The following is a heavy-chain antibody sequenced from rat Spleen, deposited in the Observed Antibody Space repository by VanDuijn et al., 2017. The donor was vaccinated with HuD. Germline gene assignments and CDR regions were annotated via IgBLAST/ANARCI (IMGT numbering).Heavy chain of an antibody. D-gene: IGHD1-12*02. CDR3: ASSDGVHYFLPFAD. J-gene: IGHJ3*01. CDR1: GSSISSTYR. Sequence: EVQLQESGPGLVKPSQSLSLTCSVTGSSISSTYRWNWIRKFPGKKLEWMGYINYSGSTTYNPSLKSRISITRDSSKNQFFLQLNSVTTEDTATYYCASSDGVHYFLPFADWGQGSLVTVSS. CDR2: INYSGST. V-gene: IGHV3-3*01.